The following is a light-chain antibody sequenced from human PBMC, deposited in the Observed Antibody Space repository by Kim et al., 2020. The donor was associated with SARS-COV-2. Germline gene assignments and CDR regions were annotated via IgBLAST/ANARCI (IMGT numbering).Light chain of an antibody. CDR1: PSIRSN. CDR3: QQYDNWPPGKT. CDR2: GAS. V-gene: IGKV3-15*01. Sequence: STGERATLSCRAAPSIRSNLAWYLQRPGQAPRLHIYGASTRATGIPARFSGSESGTEFPLTVSSPQSEDFAVYYCQQYDNWPPGKTFGQGAKLEI. J-gene: IGKJ2*01.